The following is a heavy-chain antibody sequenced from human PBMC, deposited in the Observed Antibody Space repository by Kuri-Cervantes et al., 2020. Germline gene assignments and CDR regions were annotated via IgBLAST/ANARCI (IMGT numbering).Heavy chain of an antibody. D-gene: IGHD3-9*01. V-gene: IGHV3-30*18. CDR3: AKRGDSVDLSTSYDMDV. Sequence: GGSLRLSCAASGFTFSSYGMHWVRQAPGKGLEWITLISNDGINHYFGNSVKGRFTMSRDNSKNTIYLQMNRLRPEDTAVYYCAKRGDSVDLSTSYDMDVWGQGTTVTVSS. J-gene: IGHJ6*02. CDR2: ISNDGINH. CDR1: GFTFSSYG.